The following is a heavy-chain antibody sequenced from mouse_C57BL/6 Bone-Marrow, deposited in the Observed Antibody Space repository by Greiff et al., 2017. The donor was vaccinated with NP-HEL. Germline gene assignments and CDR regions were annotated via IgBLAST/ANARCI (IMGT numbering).Heavy chain of an antibody. CDR2: ISDGGSYT. J-gene: IGHJ2*01. Sequence: EVMLVESGGGLVKPGGSLKLSCAASGFTFSSYAMSWVRQTPEKRLEWVATISDGGSYTYYPDNVKGRFTISRDNAKNNLYLQMSHLKSEDTAMYYCARDAAAQVYFDYWGQGTTLTVSS. D-gene: IGHD3-2*02. CDR3: ARDAAAQVYFDY. V-gene: IGHV5-4*01. CDR1: GFTFSSYA.